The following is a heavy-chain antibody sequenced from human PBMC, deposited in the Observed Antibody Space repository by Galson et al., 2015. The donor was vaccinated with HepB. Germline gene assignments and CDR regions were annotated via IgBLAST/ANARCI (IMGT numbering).Heavy chain of an antibody. J-gene: IGHJ4*02. CDR3: AREENWNTWLY. V-gene: IGHV3-30*03. D-gene: IGHD1-1*01. Sequence: SLRLSCAASGFTFSNCGLHWVRQAPGKGLEWVAIISYDGTDKKYADSVKGRFTISRDNSKNTLFLHLNSLRVDDTAVYYCAREENWNTWLYWGQGTLVTVSS. CDR2: ISYDGTDK. CDR1: GFTFSNCG.